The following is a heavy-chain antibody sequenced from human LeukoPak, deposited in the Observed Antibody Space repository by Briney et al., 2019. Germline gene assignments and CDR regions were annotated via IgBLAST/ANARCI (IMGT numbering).Heavy chain of an antibody. CDR1: GFTFNTYS. V-gene: IGHV3-21*05. Sequence: GGSLTLPCVASGFTFNTYSMNWVRKARGKGLEWVSYISYSGTCIYYADSVKGRFTISRDNSKNTLYLQMDSLRAEDTAVYYCAKAAGSGSQNPFDFWGQGTLVTVSS. D-gene: IGHD3-10*01. CDR2: ISYSGTCI. J-gene: IGHJ4*02. CDR3: AKAAGSGSQNPFDF.